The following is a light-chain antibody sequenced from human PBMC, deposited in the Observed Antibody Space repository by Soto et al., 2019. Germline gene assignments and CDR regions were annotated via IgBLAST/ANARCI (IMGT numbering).Light chain of an antibody. CDR2: DAS. Sequence: EIVLTQSPATLSLSPVERATLSCRASQSVSSYLAWYQQKPGQAPRLLISDASNRATGIPARFSGSGSGTDFTLTISSLEPEDFAVYYCQQRSDFGQGTRLEIK. CDR3: QQRSD. J-gene: IGKJ5*01. V-gene: IGKV3-11*01. CDR1: QSVSSY.